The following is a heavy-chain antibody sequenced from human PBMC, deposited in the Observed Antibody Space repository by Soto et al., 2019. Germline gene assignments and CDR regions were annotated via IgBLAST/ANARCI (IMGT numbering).Heavy chain of an antibody. CDR1: GFTFSRYD. J-gene: IGHJ1*01. CDR2: IWYDGSNK. Sequence: QVQLVESGGGVVQPGRSLRLSCAASGFTFSRYDMHWVRQAPGKGLEWVAVIWYDGSNKYYADSVKGRFTISRDNSKNTLYVQMNSLRVEDTAVYYCARGGGGWYKDFQHWGQGALVTVSS. V-gene: IGHV3-33*01. CDR3: ARGGGGWYKDFQH. D-gene: IGHD6-19*01.